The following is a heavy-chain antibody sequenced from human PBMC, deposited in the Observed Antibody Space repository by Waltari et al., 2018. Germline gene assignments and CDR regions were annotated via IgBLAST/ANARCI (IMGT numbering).Heavy chain of an antibody. CDR3: ARGPGRESREAFDY. V-gene: IGHV4-4*07. D-gene: IGHD3-10*01. J-gene: IGHJ4*02. CDR1: GGSISGSY. Sequence: QVQLQESGPGLVKPSETLSLTCTVSGGSISGSYWSWIRQPAGKGLEWIGRIYSGGSTDYNPALKRRPTMSVDTSKNQFSLKLSSVTAADTAVYYCARGPGRESREAFDYWGQGTLVTVSS. CDR2: IYSGGST.